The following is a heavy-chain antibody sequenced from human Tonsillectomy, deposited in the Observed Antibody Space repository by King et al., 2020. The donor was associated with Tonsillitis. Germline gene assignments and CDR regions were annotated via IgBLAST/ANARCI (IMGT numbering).Heavy chain of an antibody. CDR3: ARPYSSSWWGDYDSFDYGMDV. Sequence: QLQESGPGLVKPSETLSLTCTVSGGSISSSNYYWGWIRQPPGKGLEWIGSIHYSGSTYYNPSLKSRVTISVDTSKNQFSLKLSSVTAADTAVYYCARPYSSSWWGDYDSFDYGMDVWGQGTTVTVSS. CDR1: GGSISSSNYY. D-gene: IGHD6-13*01. J-gene: IGHJ6*02. V-gene: IGHV4-39*01. CDR2: IHYSGST.